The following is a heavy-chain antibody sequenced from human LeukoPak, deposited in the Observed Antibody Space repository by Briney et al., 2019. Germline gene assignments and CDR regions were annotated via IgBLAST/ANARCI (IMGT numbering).Heavy chain of an antibody. CDR1: GFTFSSYS. CDR3: ARGGIAAAGTRDY. D-gene: IGHD6-13*01. V-gene: IGHV3-21*01. CDR2: ISSSSSYI. J-gene: IGHJ4*02. Sequence: GGSLRLSCAASGFTFSSYSMNWVRQAPGKGLEWVSSISSSSSYIYYAGSVEGRFTISRDNAKNSLYLQMNSLRAEDTAVYYCARGGIAAAGTRDYWGQGTLVTVSS.